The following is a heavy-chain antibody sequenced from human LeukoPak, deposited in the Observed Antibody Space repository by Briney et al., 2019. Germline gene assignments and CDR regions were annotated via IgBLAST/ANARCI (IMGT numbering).Heavy chain of an antibody. D-gene: IGHD3-16*01. CDR2: IYTSGST. J-gene: IGHJ6*03. V-gene: IGHV4-61*02. CDR3: ARDGGNYYYMDV. Sequence: KPSETLSLTCTVSGGFISSGSYYWSWLRQPAGKGLEWIGRIYTSGSTNYNPSLKSRVTISVDTSKNQFSLKLSSVTAADTAVYYCARDGGNYYYMDVWGKGTTVTISS. CDR1: GGFISSGSYY.